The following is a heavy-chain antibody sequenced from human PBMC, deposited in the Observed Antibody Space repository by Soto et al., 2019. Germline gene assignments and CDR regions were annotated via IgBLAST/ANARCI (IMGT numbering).Heavy chain of an antibody. CDR1: GYSFTSYW. Sequence: PGESLKISCKGSGYSFTSYWISWVRQMPGKGLEWMGRIDPSDSYTNYSPSFQGHVTISADKSISTAYLQWSSLKASDTAMYYCASLLGYCSSTSCLDPYYYYGMDVWGQGTTVTVSS. CDR2: IDPSDSYT. J-gene: IGHJ6*02. CDR3: ASLLGYCSSTSCLDPYYYYGMDV. D-gene: IGHD2-2*01. V-gene: IGHV5-10-1*01.